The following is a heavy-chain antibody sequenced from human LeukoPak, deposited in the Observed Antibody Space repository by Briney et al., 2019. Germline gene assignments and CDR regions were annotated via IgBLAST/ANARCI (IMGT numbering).Heavy chain of an antibody. CDR3: ARAPRIVVVPAASYYYYYMDV. CDR2: IIPIFGTA. CDR1: GGTFSSYA. J-gene: IGHJ6*03. D-gene: IGHD2-2*01. Sequence: ASVKVSCKASGGTFSSYAISWVRQAPGQGLEWMGGIIPIFGTANYAQKFQGRVTITTDESTSTAYMELSSLRSEDTAVYYCARAPRIVVVPAASYYYYYMDVWGKGTTVTVSS. V-gene: IGHV1-69*05.